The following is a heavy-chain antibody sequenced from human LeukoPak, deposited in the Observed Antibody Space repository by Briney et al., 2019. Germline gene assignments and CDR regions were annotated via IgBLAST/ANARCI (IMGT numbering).Heavy chain of an antibody. D-gene: IGHD2-15*01. Sequence: SETLSLTCTVSGVSISSSNSYWSWIRQPPGKGLEWIGEINHSGSTNYNPSLKSRVTISVDTSKNQFSLKLSSVTAADTAVYYCARRSECSGGSCYAPTARYNWFDPWGQGTLVTVSS. CDR1: GVSISSSNSY. J-gene: IGHJ5*02. CDR3: ARRSECSGGSCYAPTARYNWFDP. CDR2: INHSGST. V-gene: IGHV4-39*07.